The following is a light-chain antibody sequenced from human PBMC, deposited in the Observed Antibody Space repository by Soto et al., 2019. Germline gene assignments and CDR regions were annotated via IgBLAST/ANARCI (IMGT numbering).Light chain of an antibody. Sequence: EIVMTQSPATLSVSPGERATLSCRASQSISRSLAWYQQKPGQAPRLLIYDASNRATGIPARFSGSGSGTDFTLTISRLEPEDLAVYYCQQYNTSPRTFGQGTKVDIK. CDR1: QSISRS. V-gene: IGKV3D-15*01. CDR2: DAS. J-gene: IGKJ1*01. CDR3: QQYNTSPRT.